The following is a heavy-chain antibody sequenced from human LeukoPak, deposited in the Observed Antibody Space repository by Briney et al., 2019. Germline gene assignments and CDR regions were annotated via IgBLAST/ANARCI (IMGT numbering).Heavy chain of an antibody. CDR2: INHSGST. D-gene: IGHD5-18*01. Sequence: SETLSLTCAVSGGSFSGYYWSWIRQPPGKGLEWIGEINHSGSTNYNPSLKGRVTISVDTSKNQFSLKLSSVTAADTAVYYCARLSRRGYSYGYGRWGQGTLVTVSS. CDR3: ARLSRRGYSYGYGR. CDR1: GGSFSGYY. J-gene: IGHJ4*02. V-gene: IGHV4-34*01.